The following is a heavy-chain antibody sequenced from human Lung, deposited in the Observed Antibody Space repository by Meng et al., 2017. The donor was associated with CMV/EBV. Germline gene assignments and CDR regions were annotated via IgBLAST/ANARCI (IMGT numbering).Heavy chain of an antibody. D-gene: IGHD3-3*01. CDR3: TRETGETFWSGSHDS. CDR2: IYYSGSA. V-gene: IGHV4-59*01. J-gene: IGHJ4*02. CDR1: GGSISSYY. Sequence: SEAXSLXCTISGGSISSYYWSWIRQPPGKGLEWIGNIYYSGSANYNPSLKSPVTMSVDTSKNQFSLKLSSVTAADTAVYYCTRETGETFWSGSHDSWDQGKXVTVSS.